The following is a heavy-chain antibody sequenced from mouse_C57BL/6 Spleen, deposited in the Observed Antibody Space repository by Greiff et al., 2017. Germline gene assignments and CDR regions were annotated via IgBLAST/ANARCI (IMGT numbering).Heavy chain of an antibody. V-gene: IGHV14-2*01. CDR2: IDPEDGET. D-gene: IGHD1-1*01. Sequence: VQLQQSGAELVKPGASVKLSCTASGFNIQDYYMHWVKQRTEQGLEWIGRIDPEDGETQYAPKFQGKATITADTSSNTAYLQLSSLTSEDTAVYYCARRDTTVVAGAMDYWGQGTSVTVSS. CDR3: ARRDTTVVAGAMDY. J-gene: IGHJ4*01. CDR1: GFNIQDYY.